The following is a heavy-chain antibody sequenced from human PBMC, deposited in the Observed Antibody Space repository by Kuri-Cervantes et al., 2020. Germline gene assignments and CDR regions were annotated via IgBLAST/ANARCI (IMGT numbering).Heavy chain of an antibody. D-gene: IGHD5-18*01. CDR3: ARDRLAMVV. CDR1: GGSISSYY. V-gene: IGHV4-59*13. CDR2: IYYSGST. Sequence: GSLRLSCTVSGGSISSYYWSWIRQPPGKGLEWIGYIYYSGSTNYNPSLKSRVTMSVDSSKNQFSLKLTSVTAADTAVYYCARDRLAMVVWGQGARVTVSS. J-gene: IGHJ4*02.